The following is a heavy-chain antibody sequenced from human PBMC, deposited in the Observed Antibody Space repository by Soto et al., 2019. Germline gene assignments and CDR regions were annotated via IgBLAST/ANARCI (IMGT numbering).Heavy chain of an antibody. CDR3: TRDLNGGNPFDY. V-gene: IGHV1-3*01. CDR2: LDPGSGNP. Sequence: QVQLVQSGAEVKKPGASVRVSCKPSGSTLTNYAIHWVRQAAGQSLEWLAWLDPGSGNPTYSQKFRGRITLTRDNSASTFYMDLSSLTSEDTAVYFCTRDLNGGNPFDYWGQGTLVTVSS. J-gene: IGHJ4*02. D-gene: IGHD2-8*01. CDR1: GSTLTNYA.